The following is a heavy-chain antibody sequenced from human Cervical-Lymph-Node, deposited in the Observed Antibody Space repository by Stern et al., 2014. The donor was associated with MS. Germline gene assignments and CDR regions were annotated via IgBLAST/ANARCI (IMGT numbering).Heavy chain of an antibody. D-gene: IGHD6-6*01. Sequence: VQLEESGGGVVQPGRSLRLSCAASGFTFSSYGMHWVRQAPGKGLEWVAVISYDGSNKYYADSVKGRFTISRDNSKNTLYLQMNSLRAEDMAVYYCAKSSSPSHYYYYGMDVWGQGTTVTVSS. V-gene: IGHV3-30*18. CDR3: AKSSSPSHYYYYGMDV. CDR1: GFTFSSYG. CDR2: ISYDGSNK. J-gene: IGHJ6*02.